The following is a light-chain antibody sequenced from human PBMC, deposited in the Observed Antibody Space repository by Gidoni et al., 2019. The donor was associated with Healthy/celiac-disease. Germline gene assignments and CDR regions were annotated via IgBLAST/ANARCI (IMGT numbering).Light chain of an antibody. Sequence: DIQMTQSPSSLSASVGDRVTITCQASQDISNYLNWYQHKPWQAPKLLIYDASNLETGVPSRFIGSGSGTDFTFTISSLHPEVIATYYCQQYDNLLFTFGPGTKVDIK. J-gene: IGKJ3*01. CDR1: QDISNY. CDR3: QQYDNLLFT. V-gene: IGKV1-33*01. CDR2: DAS.